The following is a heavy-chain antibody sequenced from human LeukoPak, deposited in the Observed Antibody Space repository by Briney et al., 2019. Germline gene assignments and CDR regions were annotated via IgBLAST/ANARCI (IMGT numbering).Heavy chain of an antibody. Sequence: GGSLRLSCTASGFTFSNYAMSWVRQAPGKGLEWFSAITGGGDDTYHADSVKGRLTISRDNSKNTLYLQMNSLRVEDTAVYYCAKGSDSSRPYYFDCWGQGALVTVSS. CDR2: ITGGGDDT. CDR3: AKGSDSSRPYYFDC. V-gene: IGHV3-23*01. D-gene: IGHD1-26*01. CDR1: GFTFSNYA. J-gene: IGHJ4*02.